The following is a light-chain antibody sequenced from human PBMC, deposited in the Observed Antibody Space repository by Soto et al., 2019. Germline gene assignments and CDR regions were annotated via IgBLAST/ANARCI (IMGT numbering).Light chain of an antibody. V-gene: IGKV3-15*01. J-gene: IGKJ3*01. CDR2: GAS. CDR1: QSVSSN. Sequence: EIVMTQSPATLSVSPGERATLSCRASQSVSSNLAWYQQKPGQAPRLLIYGASTRATGIPSRFTGSGSGTEFTLSISRLQSEVFAVYYCHQYNNWPPFTFGPGTKVDIK. CDR3: HQYNNWPPFT.